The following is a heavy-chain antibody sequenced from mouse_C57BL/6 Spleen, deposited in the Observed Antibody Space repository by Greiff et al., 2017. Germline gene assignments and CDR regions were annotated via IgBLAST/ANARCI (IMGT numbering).Heavy chain of an antibody. Sequence: VQLQQSGPELVKPGASVKISCKASGYAFSSSWMNWVKQRPGKGLEWIGRIYPGDGDTNYNGKFKGKATLTADKSSRTAYMQLSSLPSEDSAVYFCAREGDLYAMDYWGQGTSVTVSS. V-gene: IGHV1-82*01. CDR2: IYPGDGDT. CDR1: GYAFSSSW. D-gene: IGHD3-3*01. CDR3: AREGDLYAMDY. J-gene: IGHJ4*01.